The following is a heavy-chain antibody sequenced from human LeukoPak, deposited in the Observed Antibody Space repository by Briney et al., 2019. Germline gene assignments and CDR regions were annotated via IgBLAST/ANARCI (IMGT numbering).Heavy chain of an antibody. CDR3: ARGRGYSYGYVFDY. CDR1: GGSFSGYY. Sequence: KPSETLSLTCAVYGGSFSGYYWSWIRQPPGKGLEWIGEINHSGFTNYNPSLKSRVTISVDTSKNQFSLRLSSVTAADTAVYYCARGRGYSYGYVFDYWGQGTLVTVSS. D-gene: IGHD5-18*01. CDR2: INHSGFT. J-gene: IGHJ4*02. V-gene: IGHV4-34*01.